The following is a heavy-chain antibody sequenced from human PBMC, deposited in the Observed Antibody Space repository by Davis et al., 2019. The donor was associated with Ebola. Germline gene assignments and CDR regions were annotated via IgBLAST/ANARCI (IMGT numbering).Heavy chain of an antibody. CDR3: ARGLWAAGTFYSNY. D-gene: IGHD6-13*01. Sequence: ASVKVSCKASGYTFTSYYMHWVRQAPGQGLEWMGIINPSGGSTSYAQKFQGRVTMTRDTSTSTVYMELSRLTSDDTAVYWCARGLWAAGTFYSNYWGQGTLVTVSS. V-gene: IGHV1-46*01. CDR1: GYTFTSYY. J-gene: IGHJ4*02. CDR2: INPSGGST.